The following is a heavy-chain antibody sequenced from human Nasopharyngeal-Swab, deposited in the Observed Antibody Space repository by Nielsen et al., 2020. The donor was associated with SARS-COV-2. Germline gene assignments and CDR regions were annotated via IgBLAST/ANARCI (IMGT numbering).Heavy chain of an antibody. CDR3: AKEARGFYYYYYYMDV. J-gene: IGHJ6*03. V-gene: IGHV3-30*02. Sequence: GGSLRLSCAVSGFIFSCFGLHWVRQTPGKGLEWVAFIRYDGSNKYYADSVKGRFTISRDNSKNTLYLQMNSLRTEDTAVYYCAKEARGFYYYYYYMDVWGKGTTVTVSS. CDR1: GFIFSCFG. D-gene: IGHD6-6*01. CDR2: IRYDGSNK.